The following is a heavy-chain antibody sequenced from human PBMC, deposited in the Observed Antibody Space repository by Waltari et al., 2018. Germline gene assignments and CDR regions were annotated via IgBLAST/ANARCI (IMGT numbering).Heavy chain of an antibody. D-gene: IGHD7-27*01. CDR1: GFSFSDYS. Sequence: EVHLVESGGGLVKPGGSLRLSCAASGFSFSDYSMNWVRQAPGKGLEWVSSISSSSGYTHYADSVKGRFTISRDNAKNSLYLQVNSLRAEDTAVYYCATGGWGFYLDYWGQGTLVTVSS. J-gene: IGHJ4*02. CDR3: ATGGWGFYLDY. V-gene: IGHV3-21*01. CDR2: ISSSSGYT.